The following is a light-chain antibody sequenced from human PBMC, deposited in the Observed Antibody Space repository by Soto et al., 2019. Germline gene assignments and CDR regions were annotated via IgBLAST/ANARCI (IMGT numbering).Light chain of an antibody. J-gene: IGKJ3*01. Sequence: DIQLTQSPSFLSASVGDRVTSTCRASHGISSYLAWYQQKPGKAPKLLIYAASTLQSGVPSRFSGSGSGTEFTLTISSLQPEDFATYYCQQLNSYPLTFGPGTKVDIK. V-gene: IGKV1-9*01. CDR2: AAS. CDR3: QQLNSYPLT. CDR1: HGISSY.